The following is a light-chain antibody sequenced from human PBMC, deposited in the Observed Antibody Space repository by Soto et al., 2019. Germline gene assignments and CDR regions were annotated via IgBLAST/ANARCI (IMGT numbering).Light chain of an antibody. Sequence: QSVLTQPPSASGTPGQRATISCCGSNSNIGSDIVNCYQLLPGAAPEVLINTTNQRPSGVPERFSGSKSGTLASLAISGLQSEDEANSSCATWDGGLSGPFVFGTGTKVTVL. CDR1: NSNIGSDI. CDR2: TTN. CDR3: ATWDGGLSGPFV. V-gene: IGLV1-44*01. J-gene: IGLJ1*01.